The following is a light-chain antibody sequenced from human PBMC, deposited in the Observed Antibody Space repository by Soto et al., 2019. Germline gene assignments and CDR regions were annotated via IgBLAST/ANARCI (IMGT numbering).Light chain of an antibody. J-gene: IGLJ1*01. V-gene: IGLV1-47*01. CDR2: RNN. Sequence: QSVLTQPPSASGTPGQRVTISCSGSSSNIGSNYVYWYQQLPGTAPKLLIYRNNQRPSGVPDRFSGSKSGTSASLAISGLGSEDEAYYYWEAGDDTLSAFYVLGTGTKVTVL. CDR3: EAGDDTLSAFYV. CDR1: SSNIGSNY.